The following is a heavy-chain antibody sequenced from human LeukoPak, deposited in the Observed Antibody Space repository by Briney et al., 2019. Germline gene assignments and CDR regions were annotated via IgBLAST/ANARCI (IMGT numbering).Heavy chain of an antibody. V-gene: IGHV4-34*01. Sequence: SETLPLTCAVYVGSFSGYYWSWIRQPPGKGLEWIGEINPSGSTNCNSSLKSRVTISVDTSKNQFSLKLSSVTAADTAVYYCARGYYGSGSHCCHMDVWGKGTTITVS. D-gene: IGHD3-10*01. J-gene: IGHJ6*03. CDR2: INPSGST. CDR3: ARGYYGSGSHCCHMDV. CDR1: VGSFSGYY.